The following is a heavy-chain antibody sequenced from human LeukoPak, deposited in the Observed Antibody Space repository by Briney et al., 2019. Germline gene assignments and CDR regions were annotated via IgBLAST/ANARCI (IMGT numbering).Heavy chain of an antibody. CDR3: ARGGYCSSTSCYMRSPFDP. Sequence: GASVKVSCKASGYTFTSYDINWLRQAPGQGLEWMGWMNPNSGNTGYAQKFQGRVTITRDTSISTAYMELSSLRSEDTAVYYCARGGYCSSTSCYMRSPFDPWGQGTLVTVSS. J-gene: IGHJ5*02. CDR1: GYTFTSYD. D-gene: IGHD2-2*02. CDR2: MNPNSGNT. V-gene: IGHV1-8*03.